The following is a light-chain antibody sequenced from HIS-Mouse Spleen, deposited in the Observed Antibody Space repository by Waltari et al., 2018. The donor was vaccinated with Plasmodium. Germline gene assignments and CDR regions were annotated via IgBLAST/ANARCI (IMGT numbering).Light chain of an antibody. CDR2: GAS. Sequence: IVMTPSPATLAVSPGESATLSCRASQIGISNLASYQQKPGQAPRLLIYGASTSATGIPARFSGSGSGTEFTLTISSMQSEDFAVNYCQQYNNWPRGTFGQGTKVEIK. CDR1: QIGISN. V-gene: IGKV3-15*01. CDR3: QQYNNWPRGT. J-gene: IGKJ1*01.